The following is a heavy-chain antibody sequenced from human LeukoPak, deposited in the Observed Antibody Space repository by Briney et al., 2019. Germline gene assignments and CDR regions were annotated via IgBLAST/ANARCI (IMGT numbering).Heavy chain of an antibody. J-gene: IGHJ5*02. CDR1: GYTFTSYG. CDR2: MNPNSGNT. V-gene: IGHV1-8*02. Sequence: ASVKVSCKASGYTFTSYGISWVRQATGQGLEWMGWMNPNSGNTGYAQKFQGRVTMTRNTSISTAYMELSSLRSEDTAVYYCARGPSRRGVVVTPTRRGRLNWFDPWGQGTLVTVSS. D-gene: IGHD3-22*01. CDR3: ARGPSRRGVVVTPTRRGRLNWFDP.